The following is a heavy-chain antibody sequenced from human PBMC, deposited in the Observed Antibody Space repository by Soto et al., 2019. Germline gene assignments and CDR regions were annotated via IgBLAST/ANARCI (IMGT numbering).Heavy chain of an antibody. D-gene: IGHD6-19*01. Sequence: GGSLRLSCAASGFTFSSYAMSWVRQAPGKGLEWVSAISGSGGSTYYADSVNGRFTISRDNSKNTLYLQMNSLRAEDTAVYYCAKYSHPGGQWLAYFDYWGQGTLVTVSS. CDR2: ISGSGGST. CDR3: AKYSHPGGQWLAYFDY. J-gene: IGHJ4*02. CDR1: GFTFSSYA. V-gene: IGHV3-23*01.